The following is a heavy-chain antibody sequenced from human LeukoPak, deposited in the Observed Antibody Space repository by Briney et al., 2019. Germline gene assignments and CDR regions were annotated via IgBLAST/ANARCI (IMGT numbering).Heavy chain of an antibody. Sequence: GGSLRLSCAASGFTFGNAWMSWVRQAPGKGLEWVGRVKSKTDGGTTDYAAPVKGRFTISRDDSKNTLYLQMNSLKTEDTAVYHCKTRGNIVEVPAAPTNWFDPWGQGTLVTVSS. CDR3: KTRGNIVEVPAAPTNWFDP. CDR2: VKSKTDGGTT. V-gene: IGHV3-15*01. J-gene: IGHJ5*02. CDR1: GFTFGNAW. D-gene: IGHD2-2*01.